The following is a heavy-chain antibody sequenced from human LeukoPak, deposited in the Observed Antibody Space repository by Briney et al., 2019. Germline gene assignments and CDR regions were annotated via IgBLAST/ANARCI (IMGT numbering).Heavy chain of an antibody. D-gene: IGHD4-17*01. Sequence: GASVKVSCKASGYTFTGYYIHWVRQAPGQGLEWMGWINPNSGGTNYAQKFQGRVTMTRDTSISTAYMELSRLRSDDTAVYYCARDSTLVYGDYVYWFDPWGQGTLVTVSS. V-gene: IGHV1-2*02. CDR3: ARDSTLVYGDYVYWFDP. J-gene: IGHJ5*02. CDR1: GYTFTGYY. CDR2: INPNSGGT.